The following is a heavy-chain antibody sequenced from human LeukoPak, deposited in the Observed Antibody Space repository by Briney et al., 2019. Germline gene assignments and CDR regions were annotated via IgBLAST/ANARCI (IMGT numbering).Heavy chain of an antibody. CDR3: AREGVTYQSLYALDF. CDR1: GGTFSSYT. CDR2: IIPILGIA. Sequence: SVKVSCKASGGTFSSYTISWVRQAPGQGLEWMGRIIPILGIANYAQNFQGRVTINADTSASTAYMELSSLRSEDTAVYYCAREGVTYQSLYALDFWGQGTLVTVSS. D-gene: IGHD2-2*02. J-gene: IGHJ4*02. V-gene: IGHV1-69*02.